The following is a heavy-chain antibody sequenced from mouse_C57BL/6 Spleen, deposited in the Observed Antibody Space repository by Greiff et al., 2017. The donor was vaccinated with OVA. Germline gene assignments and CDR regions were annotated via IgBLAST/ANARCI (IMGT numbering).Heavy chain of an antibody. CDR1: GYTFTDYY. Sequence: VQLQQSGPELVKPGASVKISCKASGYTFTDYYMNWVKQSHGKSLEWIGDINPNNGGTSYNQKFKGKATLTVDKSSSTAYMELRSLTSEDSAVYYCAITTVVAIYAMDYWGQGTSVTVSS. CDR3: AITTVVAIYAMDY. J-gene: IGHJ4*01. CDR2: INPNNGGT. D-gene: IGHD1-1*01. V-gene: IGHV1-26*01.